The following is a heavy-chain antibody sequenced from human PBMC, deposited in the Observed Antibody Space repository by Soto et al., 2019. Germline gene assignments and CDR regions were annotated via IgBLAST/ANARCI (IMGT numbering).Heavy chain of an antibody. CDR3: AKDPYTIVVVPAANGMDV. CDR1: GLTFSRYA. CDR2: ISGSGGTT. V-gene: IGHV3-23*01. Sequence: GGSLRLSCAASGLTFSRYAMSWVRQAPGKGLEWVSVISGSGGTTYYADSVKGRFTISRDNSKSILYLQMNSLRADDTAVYYCAKDPYTIVVVPAANGMDVWGQGTTVTVSS. J-gene: IGHJ6*02. D-gene: IGHD2-2*01.